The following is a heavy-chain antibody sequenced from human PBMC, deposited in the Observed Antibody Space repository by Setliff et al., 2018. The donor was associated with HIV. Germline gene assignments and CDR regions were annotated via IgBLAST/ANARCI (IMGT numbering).Heavy chain of an antibody. V-gene: IGHV4-34*01. CDR2: INHSGST. D-gene: IGHD6-19*01. J-gene: IGHJ6*02. CDR1: GGSFSGYY. Sequence: SETLSLTCAVYGGSFSGYYWSWIRQPPGKGLEWIGEINHSGSTNYNPSLKSRVTISVDTSKNQFSLKLSSVTAADTAVYYWARGRRHPQYSSGWWYHYYGMDVWGQGTTVTVSS. CDR3: ARGRRHPQYSSGWWYHYYGMDV.